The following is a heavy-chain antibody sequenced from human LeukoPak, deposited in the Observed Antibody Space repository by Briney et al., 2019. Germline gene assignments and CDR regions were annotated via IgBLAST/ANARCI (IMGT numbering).Heavy chain of an antibody. V-gene: IGHV3-23*01. CDR3: AKDPSSSWYLWFCPQKTCDAFDI. D-gene: IGHD6-13*01. CDR2: ISGSGGST. Sequence: PGGSLRLSCAASGFTFDDYGMSWVRQAPGKGLEWVSAISGSGGSTYYADSVKGRFTISRDNSKNTLYLQMNSLRAEDTAVYYCAKDPSSSWYLWFCPQKTCDAFDIWGQGTMVTVSS. CDR1: GFTFDDYG. J-gene: IGHJ3*02.